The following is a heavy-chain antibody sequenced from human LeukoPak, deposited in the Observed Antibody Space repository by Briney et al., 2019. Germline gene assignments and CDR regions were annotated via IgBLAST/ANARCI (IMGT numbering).Heavy chain of an antibody. CDR2: IIPIFGTA. J-gene: IGHJ4*02. V-gene: IGHV1-69*13. D-gene: IGHD2-21*01. Sequence: GASVKVSCKASGGTFSSYAISWVRQAPGQGLEWMGGIIPIFGTANYAQKFQGRVTITADESTSTAYMELSSLRSEDTAVYYCARFRRYCGGDCSFDYWGQGTLVTVSS. CDR1: GGTFSSYA. CDR3: ARFRRYCGGDCSFDY.